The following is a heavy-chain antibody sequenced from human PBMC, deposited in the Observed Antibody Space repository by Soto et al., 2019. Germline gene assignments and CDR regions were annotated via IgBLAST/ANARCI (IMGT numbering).Heavy chain of an antibody. D-gene: IGHD6-6*01. CDR2: ISAYNGNT. V-gene: IGHV1-18*01. Sequence: QVQLVQSGAEVKKPGASVKVSCKASGYTFTSYGISWVRQAPGQGLEWMGWISAYNGNTNYAQKLQVRVTMTTDTSTSTAYMELRSLRSDDTAVYYCAREQLARFYYYYYGMDVWGQGTTVTVSS. J-gene: IGHJ6*02. CDR1: GYTFTSYG. CDR3: AREQLARFYYYYYGMDV.